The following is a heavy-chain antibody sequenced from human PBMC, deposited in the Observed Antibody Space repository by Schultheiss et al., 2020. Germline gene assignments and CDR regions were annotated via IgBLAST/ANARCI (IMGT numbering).Heavy chain of an antibody. V-gene: IGHV3-21*01. Sequence: WGSLRLSCAASGFTFSTYIMNWVRQAPGKGLEWVSSISSSSSYIYYADSVKGRFTISRDNAKNSLYLQMNSLRAEDTAVYYCASLDGPPVDYGLDVWGQGTTVTVSS. CDR2: ISSSSSYI. CDR1: GFTFSTYI. J-gene: IGHJ6*02. CDR3: ASLDGPPVDYGLDV.